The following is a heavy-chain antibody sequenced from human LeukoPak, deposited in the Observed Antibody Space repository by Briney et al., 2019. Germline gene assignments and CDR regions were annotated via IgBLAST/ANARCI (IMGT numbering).Heavy chain of an antibody. J-gene: IGHJ4*02. CDR2: INAGNGNT. D-gene: IGHD2-2*01. V-gene: IGHV1-3*03. CDR3: ARWGVVPAAMTHYFDY. CDR1: GYTFTSYA. Sequence: ASVKVSCKASGYTFTSYAMHWVRQAPGQRLEWMGWINAGNGNTKYSQEFQGRVTITRDTSASTAYMELSSLRSEDTAVYYCARWGVVPAAMTHYFDYWGQGTLVTVSS.